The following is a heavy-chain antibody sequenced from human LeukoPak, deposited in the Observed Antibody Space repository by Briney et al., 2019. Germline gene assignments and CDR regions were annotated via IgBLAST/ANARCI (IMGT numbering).Heavy chain of an antibody. V-gene: IGHV3-30-3*01. CDR1: GFTFSSYA. D-gene: IGHD5-24*01. CDR3: GRDGYNYARLDY. CDR2: ISYDGSNK. Sequence: GGSLRLSCAASGFTFSSYAMHWVRQAPGKGLEWVAVISYDGSNKYYANSVKGRFTISRDNSKNTLYLQMNSLRAEDTAVYYCGRDGYNYARLDYWGQGTLVTVSS. J-gene: IGHJ4*02.